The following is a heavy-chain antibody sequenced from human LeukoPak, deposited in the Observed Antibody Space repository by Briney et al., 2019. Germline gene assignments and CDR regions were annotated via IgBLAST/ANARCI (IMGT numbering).Heavy chain of an antibody. Sequence: GESLKISCKASGYSFSSYWIGWVRQIPGKGLEWMGVIYPDDSDTRYSPSFQGQVTISADKSISTAYLQWSSLKASDTAIYFCARRKLAAPAPFFAFDIWGQGTMVTV. V-gene: IGHV5-51*01. CDR3: ARRKLAAPAPFFAFDI. CDR2: IYPDDSDT. CDR1: GYSFSSYW. J-gene: IGHJ3*02. D-gene: IGHD6-6*01.